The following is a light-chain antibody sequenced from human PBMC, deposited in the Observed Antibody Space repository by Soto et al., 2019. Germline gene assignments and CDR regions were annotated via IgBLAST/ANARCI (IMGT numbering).Light chain of an antibody. CDR3: QHSYSTSWT. CDR2: AAS. J-gene: IGKJ1*01. CDR1: QSISSS. V-gene: IGKV1-39*01. Sequence: DIQMTQSPSSLSASVGDRVTVTCRASQSISSSLNWYQQKPGEAPNLLIYAASSLQSGVPSRFSGSGSGTDFTLTISSLQPEDFATYYCQHSYSTSWTFGQGTKVEIK.